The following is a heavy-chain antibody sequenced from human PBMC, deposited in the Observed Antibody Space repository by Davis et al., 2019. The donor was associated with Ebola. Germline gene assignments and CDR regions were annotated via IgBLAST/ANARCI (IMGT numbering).Heavy chain of an antibody. Sequence: MPSETLSLTCAVYGGSFSGYYWSWIRQPPGKGLEWIGEINHSGSTNYNPSLKSRVTISVDTSKNQFSLKLSSVTAADTAVYYCATPKGSGWAFDYWGQGTLVTVSS. CDR3: ATPKGSGWAFDY. V-gene: IGHV4-34*01. D-gene: IGHD6-19*01. J-gene: IGHJ4*02. CDR1: GGSFSGYY. CDR2: INHSGST.